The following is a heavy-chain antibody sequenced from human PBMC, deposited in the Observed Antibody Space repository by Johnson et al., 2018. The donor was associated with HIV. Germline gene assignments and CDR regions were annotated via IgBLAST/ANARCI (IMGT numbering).Heavy chain of an antibody. Sequence: VQLVESGGGLVQPGRSLRLSCAASGFTFDDYAMHWVRQAPGKGLEWVSGISWNSGSIGYVDSVKGRFTISRDNAKNSLYLQMNSLRAEDTALYYCAKDRKDTNDAFDIWGQGTMVTVSS. J-gene: IGHJ3*02. CDR2: ISWNSGSI. V-gene: IGHV3-9*01. CDR3: AKDRKDTNDAFDI. CDR1: GFTFDDYA.